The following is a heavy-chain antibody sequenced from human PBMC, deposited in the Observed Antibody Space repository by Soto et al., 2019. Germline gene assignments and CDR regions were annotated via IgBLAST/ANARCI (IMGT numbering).Heavy chain of an antibody. CDR3: ARGSPEGAAADLHY. J-gene: IGHJ4*02. Sequence: SETLSPTCPVSGGSLNYYYWSWIRQPPGKGLEWIGYIYSSGSTNYNPSLKSRVTISVDTSKNQFSLKLSSVTAADTAVYYCARGSPEGAAADLHYWGQGTLVTVSS. V-gene: IGHV4-59*01. CDR1: GGSLNYYY. CDR2: IYSSGST. D-gene: IGHD6-13*01.